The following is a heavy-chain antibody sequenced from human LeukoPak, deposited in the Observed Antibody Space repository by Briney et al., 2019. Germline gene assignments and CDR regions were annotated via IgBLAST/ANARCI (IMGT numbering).Heavy chain of an antibody. CDR3: AREGIVVVARYYYYGMDV. Sequence: ASVKVSCKASGYTFTSYGISWVRQAPGQGLEWMGWISAYNGNTNYAQKLQGRVTMTTDTSTSTAYMELRSLRSDDTAVYYCAREGIVVVARYYYYGMDVWGQGTTVTVSS. CDR2: ISAYNGNT. V-gene: IGHV1-18*01. J-gene: IGHJ6*02. CDR1: GYTFTSYG. D-gene: IGHD3-22*01.